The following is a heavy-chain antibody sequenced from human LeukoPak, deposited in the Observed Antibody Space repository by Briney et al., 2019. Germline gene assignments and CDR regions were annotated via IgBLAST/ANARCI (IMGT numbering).Heavy chain of an antibody. CDR2: ISSSSSYI. CDR1: GFTFSTYS. CDR3: ARGANWFDP. Sequence: PGGSLRLSCAASGFTFSTYSMNWARQAPGKGLEWVSSISSSSSYIYYADSVKGRFTISRDNAKNSLYLQMNSLRAEDTAVYYCARGANWFDPWGQGTLVTVSS. J-gene: IGHJ5*02. V-gene: IGHV3-21*04.